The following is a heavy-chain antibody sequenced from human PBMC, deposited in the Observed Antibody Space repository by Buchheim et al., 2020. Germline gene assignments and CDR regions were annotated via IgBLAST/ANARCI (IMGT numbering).Heavy chain of an antibody. CDR3: ARGARGDYLRFRFDP. Sequence: QVQLQESGPGLVKPSGTLSLTCAVSGGSISSSNWWSWVRQPPGKGLEWNGEIYHSGSTNYNPSLKSRVTITVDKSTNQFSLKLSSVTAADTAVYYCARGARGDYLRFRFDPWGQGTL. V-gene: IGHV4-4*02. CDR1: GGSISSSNW. CDR2: IYHSGST. J-gene: IGHJ5*02. D-gene: IGHD4-17*01.